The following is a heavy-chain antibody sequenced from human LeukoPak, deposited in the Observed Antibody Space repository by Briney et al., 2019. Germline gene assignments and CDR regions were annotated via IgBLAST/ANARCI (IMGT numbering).Heavy chain of an antibody. D-gene: IGHD3-3*01. Sequence: GASVKVSCKASGYTFTSYGISWVRQAPGQGLEWMGWISAYNGNTNYAQKLQGRVTMTTDTSTSTAYMELRSLRSEDTAVYYCASRFWSGYPDPYYYYGMDVWGRGTTVTVSS. CDR1: GYTFTSYG. V-gene: IGHV1-18*01. CDR2: ISAYNGNT. J-gene: IGHJ6*02. CDR3: ASRFWSGYPDPYYYYGMDV.